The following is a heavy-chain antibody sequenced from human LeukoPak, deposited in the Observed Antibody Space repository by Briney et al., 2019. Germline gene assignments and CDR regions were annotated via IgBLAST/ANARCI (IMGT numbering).Heavy chain of an antibody. J-gene: IGHJ4*02. V-gene: IGHV4-61*02. D-gene: IGHD1-26*01. CDR3: ARHMMVGATYRD. CDR1: GDSISSGSYY. Sequence: PSETLSLTCIVSGDSISSGSYYWTWIRQPAGKGLEWIGRISTSGNTNYNPSLKSRVTISVDTSKNQFSLKLSSVTAADTAVYYCARHMMVGATYRDWGQGTLVTVSS. CDR2: ISTSGNT.